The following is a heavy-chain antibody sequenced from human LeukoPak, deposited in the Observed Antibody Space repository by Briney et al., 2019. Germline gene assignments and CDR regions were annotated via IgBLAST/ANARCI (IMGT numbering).Heavy chain of an antibody. Sequence: GGSLRLSCAASGISFSSYVMSWVRQAPGKGLEWVSAIRGSGGSTSYAGSVKGRFTISRDNSKNTLFLQMNSLRAEDTAVYYCARIPEETYCSGGSCYLGYFDYWGQGTLVTVSS. J-gene: IGHJ4*02. V-gene: IGHV3-23*01. CDR2: IRGSGGST. CDR3: ARIPEETYCSGGSCYLGYFDY. D-gene: IGHD2-15*01. CDR1: GISFSSYV.